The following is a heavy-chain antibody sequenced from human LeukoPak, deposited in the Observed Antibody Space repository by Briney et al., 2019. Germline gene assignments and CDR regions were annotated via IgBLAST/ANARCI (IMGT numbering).Heavy chain of an antibody. CDR2: VSTNGGST. Sequence: GGSLRLSCAASGFTFSTFSMNWVRQAPGKGLEWVSTVSTNGGSTYYADSVKGRFTISRDNSKNTLYLQMNSLRAEDTAVYYCAKDLARYSSSWYLVYFDYWGQGTLVTVSS. J-gene: IGHJ4*02. CDR3: AKDLARYSSSWYLVYFDY. CDR1: GFTFSTFS. D-gene: IGHD6-13*01. V-gene: IGHV3-23*01.